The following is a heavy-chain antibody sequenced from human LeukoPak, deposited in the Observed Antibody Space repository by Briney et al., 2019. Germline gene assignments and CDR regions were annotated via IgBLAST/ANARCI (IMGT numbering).Heavy chain of an antibody. V-gene: IGHV3-23*01. D-gene: IGHD2-15*01. Sequence: GGSLRLSCAASGFTFSNYAMSWVRQVPLKGLEWVSGIRGGGDGTYHADSVKGRFTISRDNSKNTLYLQMNGLRVEDTAVYYCAKAPRGQCSDSGCCPFDYWGQGILVTVSS. CDR1: GFTFSNYA. CDR3: AKAPRGQCSDSGCCPFDY. CDR2: IRGGGDGT. J-gene: IGHJ4*02.